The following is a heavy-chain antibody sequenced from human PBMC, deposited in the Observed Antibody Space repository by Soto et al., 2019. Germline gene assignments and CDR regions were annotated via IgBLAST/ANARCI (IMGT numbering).Heavy chain of an antibody. J-gene: IGHJ4*02. D-gene: IGHD3-22*01. V-gene: IGHV1-3*01. CDR2: ITGGNGDT. Sequence: ASVKVSCKASGYTFTDYAVHWVRQAPGQSLEWMGCITGGNGDTKYAQGRVTITRDTSASTTYMELSSLRSEDTDIYYCGRGTRDDSDYSPLDYWGQGTLVTVSS. CDR1: GYTFTDYA. CDR3: GRGTRDDSDYSPLDY.